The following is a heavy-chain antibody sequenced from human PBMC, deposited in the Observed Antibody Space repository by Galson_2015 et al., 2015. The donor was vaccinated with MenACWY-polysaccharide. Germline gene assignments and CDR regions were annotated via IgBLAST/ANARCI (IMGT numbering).Heavy chain of an antibody. J-gene: IGHJ4*02. CDR2: IIPIFGTA. V-gene: IGHV1-69*13. CDR1: GGTFSSYA. CDR3: ARPPAMEYYDSRGYSYPYFAY. D-gene: IGHD3-22*01. Sequence: SVKVSCKASGGTFSSYAISWVRQAPGQGLEWMGGIIPIFGTANYAQKFQGRVTITADESTSTAYMELSSLRSEDTAVYYCARPPAMEYYDSRGYSYPYFAYWGQATLVPVSS.